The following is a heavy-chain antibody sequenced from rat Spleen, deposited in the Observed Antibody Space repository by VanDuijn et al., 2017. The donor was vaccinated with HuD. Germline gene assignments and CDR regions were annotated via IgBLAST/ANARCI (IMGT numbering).Heavy chain of an antibody. CDR2: ISYDGGNT. CDR1: GFTFSDYN. Sequence: EVQLVESDGGLVQPGRSLKLSCAASGFTFSDYNMAWVRQAPKKGLEWVASISYDGGNTYYRDSVKGRFTISRDNAKSSLYLQMDSLRSEDTSTYYCAKDDWERNYFDYWGQGVMVTVSS. CDR3: AKDDWERNYFDY. D-gene: IGHD5-1*01. J-gene: IGHJ2*01. V-gene: IGHV5-20*01.